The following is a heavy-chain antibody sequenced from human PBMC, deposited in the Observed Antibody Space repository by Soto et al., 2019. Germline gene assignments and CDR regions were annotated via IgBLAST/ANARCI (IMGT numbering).Heavy chain of an antibody. D-gene: IGHD5-12*01. Sequence: QVQLQESGPGLVKPSETLSLTCTVSGGSAISGSYYWSWIRQPPGKGLEWVGCISDTGSGDYNPSLKSRVPISVHTSQRQFSLRLNSVTAADTAVYYCARAHSGYDPLGMDVWGQGTTVTVSS. J-gene: IGHJ6*02. V-gene: IGHV4-61*01. CDR2: ISDTGSG. CDR3: ARAHSGYDPLGMDV. CDR1: GGSAISGSYY.